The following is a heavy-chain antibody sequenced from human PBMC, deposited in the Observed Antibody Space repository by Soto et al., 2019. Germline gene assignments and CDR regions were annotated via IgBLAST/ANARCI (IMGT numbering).Heavy chain of an antibody. V-gene: IGHV1-18*01. Sequence: QVHLVQSGAEVKKPGASVKVSCKASGYTFTSYGITWVRQAPGQGLEGMGWISAHNGNTDYAQKLQGRVIVTRDTSTCTAYMELRSLISDDTAVYYCARGRYGDYWGQGALVTVSS. D-gene: IGHD1-1*01. J-gene: IGHJ4*02. CDR2: ISAHNGNT. CDR3: ARGRYGDY. CDR1: GYTFTSYG.